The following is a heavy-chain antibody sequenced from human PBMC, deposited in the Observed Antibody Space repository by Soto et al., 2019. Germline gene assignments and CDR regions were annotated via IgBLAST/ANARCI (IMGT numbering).Heavy chain of an antibody. V-gene: IGHV3-23*01. CDR3: AKDVVGYCSGGSCYDWFDP. CDR2: ISGSGGST. D-gene: IGHD2-15*01. Sequence: GGSLRLSCAASGFTFSSYAMSWVRQAPGKGLEWVSAISGSGGSTYYAVSVKGRFTISRDNSKNTLYLQMNSLRAEDTAVYYCAKDVVGYCSGGSCYDWFDPWGQGTLVTVSS. CDR1: GFTFSSYA. J-gene: IGHJ5*02.